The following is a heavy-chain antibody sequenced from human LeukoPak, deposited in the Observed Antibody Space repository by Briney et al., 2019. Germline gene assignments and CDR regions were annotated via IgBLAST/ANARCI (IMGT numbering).Heavy chain of an antibody. Sequence: ASVKVSCKASGYTFTSYDINWVRQATGQGLEWMGWMNPNSGNTGYAQKFQGRVTMTRNTSISTAYMELSSLRSEDTAVYYCARSSSEYCSSTSRYSYYYYMDVWGKGTTVTVSS. CDR2: MNPNSGNT. CDR1: GYTFTSYD. V-gene: IGHV1-8*01. CDR3: ARSSSEYCSSTSRYSYYYYMDV. J-gene: IGHJ6*03. D-gene: IGHD2-2*01.